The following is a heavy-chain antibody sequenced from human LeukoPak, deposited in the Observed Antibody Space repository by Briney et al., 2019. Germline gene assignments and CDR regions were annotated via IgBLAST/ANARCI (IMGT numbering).Heavy chain of an antibody. CDR1: GFXFSNYG. D-gene: IGHD1-1*01. CDR3: ARKNEQGVTDF. J-gene: IGHJ4*02. V-gene: IGHV3-30*03. Sequence: GGPLRLSCAASGFXFSNYGMHWVRQAPGKGLEWVAVISYDGSNKYYADSVKGRFTISRDDSKNTLYLHMNSLRAEDTAIYYCARKNEQGVTDFWGQGALVTVSA. CDR2: ISYDGSNK.